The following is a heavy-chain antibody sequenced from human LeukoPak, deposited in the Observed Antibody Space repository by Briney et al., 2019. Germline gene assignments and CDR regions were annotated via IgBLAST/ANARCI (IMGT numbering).Heavy chain of an antibody. Sequence: SQTLSLTCAISGDSVSSNSAAWNWIRQSPSRGLEWLGRTYYRSKWYNDYAVSVKSRITINPDTSKNQISLQLNSVTPEDTAVYYCARGPPYDILTGYYQYYFDYWGQGTLVTVSS. J-gene: IGHJ4*02. CDR3: ARGPPYDILTGYYQYYFDY. D-gene: IGHD3-9*01. CDR2: TYYRSKWYN. CDR1: GDSVSSNSAA. V-gene: IGHV6-1*01.